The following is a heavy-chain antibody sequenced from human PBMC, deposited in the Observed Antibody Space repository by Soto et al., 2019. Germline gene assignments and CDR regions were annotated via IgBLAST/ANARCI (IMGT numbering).Heavy chain of an antibody. V-gene: IGHV4-31*03. CDR2: IYYSGST. D-gene: IGHD3-22*01. J-gene: IGHJ4*02. Sequence: SETLSLTCTVSGGSISSGGYYWSWIRQHPGKGLEWIGYIYYSGSTYYNPSLKSRVTISVDTSKNQFSLKLSSVTAADTAVYYCARDPAYYYDSSGYSASIDWGQGTLVTVSS. CDR3: ARDPAYYYDSSGYSASID. CDR1: GGSISSGGYY.